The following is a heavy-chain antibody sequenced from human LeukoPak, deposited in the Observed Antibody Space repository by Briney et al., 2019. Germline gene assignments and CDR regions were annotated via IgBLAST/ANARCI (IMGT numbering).Heavy chain of an antibody. V-gene: IGHV1-69*04. CDR1: GGTFSSYA. Sequence: SVKVSCKASGGTFSSYAIIWVRQAPGQGLEWMGRIIPILGIANYAQKFQGRVTITADKSTSTAYMELSSLRSEDTAVYYCARGGDYGMDVWGQGTTVTVSS. CDR3: ARGGDYGMDV. D-gene: IGHD3-16*01. CDR2: IIPILGIA. J-gene: IGHJ6*02.